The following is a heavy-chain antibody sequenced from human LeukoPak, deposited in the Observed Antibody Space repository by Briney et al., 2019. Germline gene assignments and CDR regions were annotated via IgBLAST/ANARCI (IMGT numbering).Heavy chain of an antibody. CDR2: ISAYNGNT. J-gene: IGHJ3*02. CDR3: ASLYSSGWYGAFDI. D-gene: IGHD6-19*01. CDR1: GYTFTSYG. V-gene: IGHV1-18*01. Sequence: ASVKVSCKASGYTFTSYGISWVRQAPGQGLEWMGWISAYNGNTNYARKLQGRVTMTTDTSTSTAYMELRSLRSDDTAVYYCASLYSSGWYGAFDIWGQGTMVTVSS.